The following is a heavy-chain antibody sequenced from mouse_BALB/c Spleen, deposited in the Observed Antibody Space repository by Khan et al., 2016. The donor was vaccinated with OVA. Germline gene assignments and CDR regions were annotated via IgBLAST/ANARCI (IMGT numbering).Heavy chain of an antibody. CDR3: ARDGSRYNYAMDY. Sequence: EVQLVETGPGLVKPFQSLSLTCTVTGYSITSDYAWNWIRQFPGNKLEWMGYISYSGSTNYNPSLKSRISITRDTSKNQFFLQLNSVTTEDTATYYCARDGSRYNYAMDYWGQGTPVTVSS. V-gene: IGHV3-2*02. CDR1: GYSITSDYA. CDR2: ISYSGST. J-gene: IGHJ4*01. D-gene: IGHD2-3*01.